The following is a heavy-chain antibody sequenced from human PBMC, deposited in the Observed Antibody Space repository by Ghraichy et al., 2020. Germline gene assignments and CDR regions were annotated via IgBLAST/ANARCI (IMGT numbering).Heavy chain of an antibody. CDR3: ARDLMAAASQRFDP. CDR2: IYYSGST. D-gene: IGHD6-13*01. CDR1: GGSVSSGIYY. J-gene: IGHJ5*02. V-gene: IGHV4-61*01. Sequence: GSLRLSCTVSGGSVSSGIYYWSWIRQPPGKGLEWIGYIYYSGSTNYNPSLKSRVTISVDTSKNLFSLKLSSVTAADTAVYYCARDLMAAASQRFDPWGQGTLVTVSS.